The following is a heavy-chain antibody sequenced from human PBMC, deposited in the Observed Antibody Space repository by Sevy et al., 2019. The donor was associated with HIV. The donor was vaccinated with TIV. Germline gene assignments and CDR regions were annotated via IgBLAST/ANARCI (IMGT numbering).Heavy chain of an antibody. CDR1: GYTFTSYG. J-gene: IGHJ6*02. CDR3: ARDERHYYDSSGYYRDYYYYGMDV. D-gene: IGHD3-22*01. V-gene: IGHV1-18*01. Sequence: ASVKVSCKASGYTFTSYGISWVRQAPGQGLEWMGWISAYNGNTNYAQKLQGRVTMTTDTSTSTAYMELRSLRSDDTAVYYCARDERHYYDSSGYYRDYYYYGMDVRGQGTTVTVSS. CDR2: ISAYNGNT.